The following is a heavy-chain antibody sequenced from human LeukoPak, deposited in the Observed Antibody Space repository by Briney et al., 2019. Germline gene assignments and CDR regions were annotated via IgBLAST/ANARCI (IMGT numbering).Heavy chain of an antibody. CDR1: GGTFSNHA. V-gene: IGHV1-69*13. D-gene: IGHD6-13*01. CDR2: IIPISGTA. CDR3: ARWAGDSSAWYPALFDY. J-gene: IGHJ4*02. Sequence: ASVKVSCKASGGTFSNHANSWVRQAPGQGLEWMGVIIPISGTANYAQKFQGRVTITADASTSTVYMELSSLTSDDTAVYYCARWAGDSSAWYPALFDYWGQGTLVTVSS.